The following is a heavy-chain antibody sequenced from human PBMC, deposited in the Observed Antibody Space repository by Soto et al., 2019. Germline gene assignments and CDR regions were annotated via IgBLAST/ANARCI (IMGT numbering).Heavy chain of an antibody. CDR3: AKSRDCSGGSCDSRGYFDY. CDR2: ISYDGSNK. D-gene: IGHD2-15*01. Sequence: QVQLVESGGGVVQPGRSLRLSCAASGFTFSSYGMHWVRQAPGKGLEWVAVISYDGSNKYYADSVKGRFTISRDNSKNTLYRQMNSLRAEDTAVYDCAKSRDCSGGSCDSRGYFDYWGQGTLVTVSS. J-gene: IGHJ4*02. V-gene: IGHV3-30*18. CDR1: GFTFSSYG.